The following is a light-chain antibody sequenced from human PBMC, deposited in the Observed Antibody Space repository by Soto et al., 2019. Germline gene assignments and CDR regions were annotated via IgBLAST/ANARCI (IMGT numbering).Light chain of an antibody. J-gene: IGKJ4*01. Sequence: EIVLTQSPATLSLSPGERATLSCRASQSVSSYLAWYQQKPGQAPRLLIYDAANRATGIPARFSGSGSGTAFTLPIRPLEPEDFAVYYCQQRSNWPLTFGGGTQVEIK. V-gene: IGKV3-11*01. CDR3: QQRSNWPLT. CDR1: QSVSSY. CDR2: DAA.